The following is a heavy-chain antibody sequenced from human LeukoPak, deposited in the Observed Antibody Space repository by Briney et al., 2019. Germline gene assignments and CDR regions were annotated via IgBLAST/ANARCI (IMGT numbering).Heavy chain of an antibody. J-gene: IGHJ4*02. V-gene: IGHV3-21*01. CDR2: ISSSSSYI. Sequence: GGSLRLSCAASGFTFSSYSMNWVRQAPGKGLEWVSSISSSSSYIYYVASVKGRFTISRDNAENSLYLQMNSLRAEDSAVYYCVRGDNRDYWGQGTLVTVSS. D-gene: IGHD1-14*01. CDR3: VRGDNRDY. CDR1: GFTFSSYS.